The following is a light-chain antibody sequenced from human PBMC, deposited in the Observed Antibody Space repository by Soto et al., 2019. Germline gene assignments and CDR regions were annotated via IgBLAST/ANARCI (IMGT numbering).Light chain of an antibody. CDR2: DLT. CDR1: GGDVGAYHY. V-gene: IGLV2-14*03. J-gene: IGLJ2*01. Sequence: QSALTQPASVSGSPGQSITISCTASGGDVGAYHYVSWYQHHPGEVPQLLIYDLTNRPSEVSNRFSGSKSANTASLTISGLQAEDEGDYYCTSYPTSNPLGVVFGGGTKLTVL. CDR3: TSYPTSNPLGVV.